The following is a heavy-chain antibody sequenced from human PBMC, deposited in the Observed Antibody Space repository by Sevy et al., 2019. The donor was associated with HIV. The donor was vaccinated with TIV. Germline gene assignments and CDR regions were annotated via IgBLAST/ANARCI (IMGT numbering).Heavy chain of an antibody. J-gene: IGHJ4*02. CDR2: ISALNGDT. Sequence: ASVKVSCEASGYTFTSFRITWVRQAPGQGLEWMGWISALNGDTNYAQKLQGRVTMTTDTSTNTSYIELRSLRSDDTAVYYCARAYCSGGRCYSLAYWGQGTLVTVSS. D-gene: IGHD2-15*01. V-gene: IGHV1-18*01. CDR3: ARAYCSGGRCYSLAY. CDR1: GYTFTSFR.